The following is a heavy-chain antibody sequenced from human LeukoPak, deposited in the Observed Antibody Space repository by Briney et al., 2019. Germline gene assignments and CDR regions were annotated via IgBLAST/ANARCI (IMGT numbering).Heavy chain of an antibody. CDR1: GFIFNNYG. CDR3: AKGGAVRFDY. J-gene: IGHJ4*02. D-gene: IGHD3-16*01. CDR2: IRGNADTT. V-gene: IGHV3-23*01. Sequence: PGGSLRLSCAASGFIFNNYGMSWVRQAPGKGLEWVSAIRGNADTTYYADSVKGRFSIFRDNNKNTLYLQMNSLRAEDTAVYYCAKGGAVRFDYWGQGTPVTVSS.